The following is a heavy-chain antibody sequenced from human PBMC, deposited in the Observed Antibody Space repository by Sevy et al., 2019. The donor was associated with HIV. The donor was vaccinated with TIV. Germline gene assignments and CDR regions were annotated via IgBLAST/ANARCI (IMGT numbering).Heavy chain of an antibody. D-gene: IGHD2-8*01. CDR3: AREGCTKPHDY. Sequence: GGCLRLSCAASGFTFSKYSMSWIRQTPGKGLEWFSTFSFGCGKINYADSVKGRFTISRDDSRNRFYLQMNSLRAEGMAIYYCAREGCTKPHDYWGQGTVVTVSS. J-gene: IGHJ4*02. V-gene: IGHV3-23*01. CDR1: GFTFSKYS. CDR2: FSFGCGKI.